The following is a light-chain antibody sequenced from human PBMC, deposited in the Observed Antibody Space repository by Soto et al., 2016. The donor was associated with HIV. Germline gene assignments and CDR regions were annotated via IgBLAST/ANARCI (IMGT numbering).Light chain of an antibody. CDR1: NIGVKS. V-gene: IGLV3-21*03. J-gene: IGLJ3*02. CDR2: DDS. Sequence: SYVLTQPPSVSVAPGKTARIPCGGNNIGVKSVHWYQQKPGQAPVLVVYDDSDRPSGIPERFSGSNSGNTATLTISRVEAGDEADYCCQVWDSSTDHPVFGGGTKLTVL. CDR3: QVWDSSTDHPV.